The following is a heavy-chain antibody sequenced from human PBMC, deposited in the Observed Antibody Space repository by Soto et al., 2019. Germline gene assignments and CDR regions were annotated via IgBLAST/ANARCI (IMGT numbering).Heavy chain of an antibody. V-gene: IGHV1-18*04. CDR3: ARDNRRGCDSGFDY. J-gene: IGHJ4*02. D-gene: IGHD5-12*01. CDR1: GYTFTSYG. CDR2: ISAYNGNT. Sequence: ASVKVSCKASGYTFTSYGISWVRQAPGQGLEWMGWISAYNGNTNYAQKLQGRVTMTTDTSTSTAYMELRSLRSDDTAVYYCARDNRRGCDSGFDYWSQGTMVTVSS.